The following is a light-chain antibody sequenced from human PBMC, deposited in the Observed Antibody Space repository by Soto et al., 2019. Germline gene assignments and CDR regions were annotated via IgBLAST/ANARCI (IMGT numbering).Light chain of an antibody. Sequence: QSALTQPASVSGSPGQSITISCTGTSSDVGGYNYVSWYQQYPGKAPKLMIYDVSNRSSGVSNRFSGSKSGNTASLTISGLQAEDEADYYCSSYTSSSIYVFGTGTKLTVL. CDR3: SSYTSSSIYV. V-gene: IGLV2-14*01. J-gene: IGLJ1*01. CDR1: SSDVGGYNY. CDR2: DVS.